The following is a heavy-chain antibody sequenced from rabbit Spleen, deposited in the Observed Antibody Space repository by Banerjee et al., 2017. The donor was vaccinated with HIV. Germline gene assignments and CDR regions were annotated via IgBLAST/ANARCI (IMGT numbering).Heavy chain of an antibody. Sequence: QSLEESGGDLGKPGASLTLTCTASGFSFSSSYYMCWVRRAPGKGLECIACIYGGDSGSTWYASWAKGRFTISKTSSTTVTLQMTSLTAADTATYFCARGSATMTMVITGYYLKLWGPGTLVTVS. V-gene: IGHV1S40*01. CDR1: GFSFSSSYY. CDR3: ARGSATMTMVITGYYLKL. CDR2: IYGGDSGST. D-gene: IGHD2-1*01. J-gene: IGHJ4*01.